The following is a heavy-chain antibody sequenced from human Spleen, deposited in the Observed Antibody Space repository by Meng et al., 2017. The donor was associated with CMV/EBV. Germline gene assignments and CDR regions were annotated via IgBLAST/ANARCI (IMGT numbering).Heavy chain of an antibody. CDR1: GFTFISFS. D-gene: IGHD1-26*01. CDR3: ARDLGIVGATVGF. J-gene: IGHJ4*02. CDR2: ISSGGDYI. Sequence: GGSLRLSCAASGFTFISFSMYWVRKAPGKGLEWVSYISSGGDYIFYADSVKGRFTISRDNAKDLVFLHMNSLRADDTGVYYCARDLGIVGATVGFWGQGTLVTVSS. V-gene: IGHV3-21*06.